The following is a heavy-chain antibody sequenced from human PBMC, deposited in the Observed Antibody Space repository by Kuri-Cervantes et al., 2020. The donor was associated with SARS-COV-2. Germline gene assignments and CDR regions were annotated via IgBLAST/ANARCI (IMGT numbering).Heavy chain of an antibody. V-gene: IGHV4-34*01. Sequence: ESLKISCAVYGGSFSGYYWSWIRQPPGKGLEWIGEINHSGSTNYNPSLKSRVTISVDTSKNQFSLKLSSVTAADTAVYYCARSGSMIVVRRYFDYWGQGTLVTVSS. J-gene: IGHJ4*02. CDR1: GGSFSGYY. D-gene: IGHD3-22*01. CDR2: INHSGST. CDR3: ARSGSMIVVRRYFDY.